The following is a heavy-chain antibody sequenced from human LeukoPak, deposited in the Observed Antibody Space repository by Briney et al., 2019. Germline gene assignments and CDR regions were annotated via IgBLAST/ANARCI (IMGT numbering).Heavy chain of an antibody. CDR3: ARDPPFSSGWSQNHFDY. CDR1: GFTFDDFA. V-gene: IGHV3-30*04. Sequence: GGSLRLSCAPSGFTFDDFAMHWVRQAPGKGLEWVALISYDGGNKNYADSVKGRCTISRDNSKNTLYLHMNSLRPEDTAVYYCARDPPFSSGWSQNHFDYWGQGTLVTVSS. D-gene: IGHD6-19*01. CDR2: ISYDGGNK. J-gene: IGHJ4*02.